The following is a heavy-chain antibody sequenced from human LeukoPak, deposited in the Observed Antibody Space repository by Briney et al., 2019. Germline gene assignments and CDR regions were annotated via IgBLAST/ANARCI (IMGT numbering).Heavy chain of an antibody. V-gene: IGHV4-39*01. Sequence: SETLSLTCTVSGGSISSTNYYWGWIRQPPGKGLEWIGSIYYSENTYYNPSLKSRVTISVDTSKNQFSLKLSSVTAADTAVYYCARHGYCSGGSCDEYFDYWGQGTLVTVSS. CDR1: GGSISSTNYY. CDR2: IYYSENT. D-gene: IGHD2-15*01. J-gene: IGHJ4*02. CDR3: ARHGYCSGGSCDEYFDY.